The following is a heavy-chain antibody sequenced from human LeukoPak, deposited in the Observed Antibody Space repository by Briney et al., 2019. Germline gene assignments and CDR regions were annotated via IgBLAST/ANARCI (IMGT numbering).Heavy chain of an antibody. CDR2: INPNSGVA. D-gene: IGHD1-26*01. J-gene: IGHJ5*02. CDR3: ARDRGIDFGNYYGWFDP. V-gene: IGHV1-2*02. Sequence: ASVTVSCKASGYTFTGYYMHWVRQAPGQRLEWMGRINPNSGVANFAQKFQGRVTMTRGTSISTVYMELVRLRSDDTAMYYCARDRGIDFGNYYGWFDPWGQGILVIVSS. CDR1: GYTFTGYY.